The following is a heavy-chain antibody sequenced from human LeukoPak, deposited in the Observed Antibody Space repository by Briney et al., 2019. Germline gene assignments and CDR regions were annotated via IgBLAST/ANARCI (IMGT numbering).Heavy chain of an antibody. Sequence: GGSLRLSCTDPGYTFSTYWINSVRQSPGGGLVWVALINGDGSTTTHADSVKGRFTISRDNAKNTAYQQMNSLRDEDTAVYFCARDYAGSPDYWGQGTLVTVSA. CDR3: ARDYAGSPDY. CDR2: INGDGSTT. J-gene: IGHJ4*02. D-gene: IGHD3-10*01. CDR1: GYTFSTYW. V-gene: IGHV3-74*03.